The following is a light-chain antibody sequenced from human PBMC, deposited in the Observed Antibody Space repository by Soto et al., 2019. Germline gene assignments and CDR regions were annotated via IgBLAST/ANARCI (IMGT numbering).Light chain of an antibody. CDR3: QQTFSILPWT. Sequence: DIQLTQSPSSLTASVGDSVTITCRASQTIRAYLNWYQQKPGMARQLLIYAASSVQSGVPSRFSGSGSGTDFTLTISSLQPEDFATYYCQQTFSILPWTFGPGTKVETK. CDR1: QTIRAY. V-gene: IGKV1-39*01. J-gene: IGKJ1*01. CDR2: AAS.